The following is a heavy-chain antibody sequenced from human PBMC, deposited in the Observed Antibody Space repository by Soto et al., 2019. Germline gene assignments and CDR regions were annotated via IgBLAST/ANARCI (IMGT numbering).Heavy chain of an antibody. J-gene: IGHJ6*02. CDR2: IWYDGSNK. V-gene: IGHV3-33*06. CDR3: AKERLDISSSSYGMDV. Sequence: GGSLRLSCAASGFTFSSNGMHWVRQAPGKGLEWVAVIWYDGSNKYYADSVKGRFTIARDNSKNILYLEMSSLRAEDTAVFYCAKERLDISSSSYGMDVWGQGTTVTVS. CDR1: GFTFSSNG. D-gene: IGHD6-6*01.